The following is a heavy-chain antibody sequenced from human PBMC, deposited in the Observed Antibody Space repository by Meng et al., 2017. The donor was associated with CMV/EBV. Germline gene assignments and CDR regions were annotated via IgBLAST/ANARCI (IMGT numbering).Heavy chain of an antibody. D-gene: IGHD5-24*01. CDR3: ARAASGGSERWDYYYYGMDV. V-gene: IGHV3-48*03. CDR2: ISSSGSTI. Sequence: GASLKISCAASGFTFSSYEMNWVRQAPGKGLEWVSYISSSGSTIYYADSVKGRFTISRDNAKNSLYLQMNSLRAEDTAVYYCARAASGGSERWDYYYYGMDVWGQGTTVTVSS. J-gene: IGHJ6*02. CDR1: GFTFSSYE.